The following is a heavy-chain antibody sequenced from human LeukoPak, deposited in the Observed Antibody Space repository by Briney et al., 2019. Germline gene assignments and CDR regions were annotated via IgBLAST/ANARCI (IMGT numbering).Heavy chain of an antibody. J-gene: IGHJ4*02. D-gene: IGHD6-19*01. CDR3: ARVRSVYSSGWYYFDY. CDR2: IKQDGGEK. CDR1: GFTFSSYW. Sequence: PGGSLRLSCAASGFTFSSYWMSWVRQAPGKGLEWVANIKQDGGEKYYVDSVKGRFTISRDNAKNSLYLQMNSLRAEDTAVYYCARVRSVYSSGWYYFDYWGQGTLVTVSS. V-gene: IGHV3-7*01.